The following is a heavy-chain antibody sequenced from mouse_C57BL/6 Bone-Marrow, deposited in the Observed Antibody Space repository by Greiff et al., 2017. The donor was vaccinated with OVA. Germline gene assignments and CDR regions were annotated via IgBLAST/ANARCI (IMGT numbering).Heavy chain of an antibody. CDR2: ISSGGDYI. Sequence: VMLVESGEGLVKPGGSLKLSCAASGFTFSSYAMSWVRQTPEKRLEWVAYISSGGDYIYYADTVKGRFTISRDNARNTLYLQMSSLKSEDTAMYYCTRDGGYYVLAYWGQGTLVTVSA. D-gene: IGHD2-3*01. J-gene: IGHJ3*01. CDR3: TRDGGYYVLAY. V-gene: IGHV5-9-1*02. CDR1: GFTFSSYA.